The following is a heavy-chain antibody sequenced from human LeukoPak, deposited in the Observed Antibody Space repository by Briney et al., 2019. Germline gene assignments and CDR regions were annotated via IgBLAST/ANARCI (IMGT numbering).Heavy chain of an antibody. D-gene: IGHD2-15*01. CDR3: ARSGYCSGGSCYRFDP. J-gene: IGHJ5*02. Sequence: SETLSLTCTVSGGSLSSYYWSWIRQPPGKGLEWIGDIYYSGSTNYNPSLKSRVTISVDTSKNQFSLKLSSVTAADTAVYYCARSGYCSGGSCYRFDPWGQGTLVTVSS. V-gene: IGHV4-59*01. CDR1: GGSLSSYY. CDR2: IYYSGST.